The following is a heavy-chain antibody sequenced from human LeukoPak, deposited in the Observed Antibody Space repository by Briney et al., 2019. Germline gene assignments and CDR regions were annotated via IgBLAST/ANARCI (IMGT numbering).Heavy chain of an antibody. D-gene: IGHD2-21*02. CDR1: GFTFSTYS. V-gene: IGHV3-23*01. CDR3: AKEPPQCGADCFSLLDY. J-gene: IGHJ4*02. Sequence: GGSLRLSCAASGFTFSTYSMSWVRQAPGKGLEWVSLINSGGRTYYADPVKGRFTISRDNSKNMLFLQMNSLRADDTAVYFCAKEPPQCGADCFSLLDYWGQGTLVTVSS. CDR2: INSGGRT.